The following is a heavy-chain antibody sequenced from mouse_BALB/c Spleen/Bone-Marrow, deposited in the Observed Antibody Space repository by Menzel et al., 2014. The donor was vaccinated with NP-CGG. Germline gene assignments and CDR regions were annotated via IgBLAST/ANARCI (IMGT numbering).Heavy chain of an antibody. J-gene: IGHJ2*01. CDR3: ARGDGYYVDFDY. CDR2: ISCYNGAT. Sequence: LVKTGVSVKISCKASGYSFTGYYMYWVKQSHGKSLEWIGYISCYNGATSYNQKFKGKATFTVDTSYSKGNMQFNSLTSEDDAGYYCARGDGYYVDFDYWGQGTPLTVSS. CDR1: GYSFTGYY. D-gene: IGHD2-3*01. V-gene: IGHV1S34*01.